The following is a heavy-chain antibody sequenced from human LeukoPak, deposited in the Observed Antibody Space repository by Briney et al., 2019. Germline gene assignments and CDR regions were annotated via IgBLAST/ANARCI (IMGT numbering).Heavy chain of an antibody. CDR2: IYENGGTT. J-gene: IGHJ4*02. CDR1: GFTFRSHA. Sequence: GGSLRLSCVGSGFTFRSHAMSWVRQAPEKGLEFVSGIYENGGTTYYADSVKGRFSISRDNSKNTLYLQMDSLRGEDTAVHYCAKDFRIGYSAHFDYWGQGALVTVSS. V-gene: IGHV3-23*01. D-gene: IGHD2-21*01. CDR3: AKDFRIGYSAHFDY.